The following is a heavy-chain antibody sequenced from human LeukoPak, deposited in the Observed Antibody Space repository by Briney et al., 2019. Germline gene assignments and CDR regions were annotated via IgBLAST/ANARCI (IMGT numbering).Heavy chain of an antibody. CDR3: ANEIRPNDY. Sequence: GGSLRLSRAASGFAFSSHAMCWVRQAPGRGLEWVSSIDISGDNAHYADSVKGRFTISRDNSKNTLYLQMDSLRAEDSAIYYCANEIRPNDYWGQGTLVTVSS. D-gene: IGHD4-17*01. J-gene: IGHJ4*02. V-gene: IGHV3-23*01. CDR2: IDISGDNA. CDR1: GFAFSSHA.